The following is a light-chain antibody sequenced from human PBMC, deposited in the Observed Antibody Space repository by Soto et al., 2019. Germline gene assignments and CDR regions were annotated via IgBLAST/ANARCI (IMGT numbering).Light chain of an antibody. V-gene: IGKV3-11*01. CDR1: ENVDTN. CDR2: GAS. CDR3: QQRSNLIT. J-gene: IGKJ5*01. Sequence: EIVMTQSTATLSLSPGEGATLSCRASENVDTNLAWYQHKPGQAPRLLIYGASTRAAGVPARFSGSGSGTDFTLTISSLEPEDFAVYYCQQRSNLITFGQGTRLEIK.